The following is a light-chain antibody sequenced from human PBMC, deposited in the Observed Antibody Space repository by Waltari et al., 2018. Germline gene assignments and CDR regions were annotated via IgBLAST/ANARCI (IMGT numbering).Light chain of an antibody. CDR1: QSISSY. J-gene: IGKJ2*01. CDR3: QQSYSTPYT. V-gene: IGKV1-39*01. Sequence: DIQMTQSPSSLSASVGDRVTITCRASQSISSYLNWYQHKPGKAPKLLIYCASSLQSGVPSRFSGSGSGTDFTLTISSLQPEDFASYYCQQSYSTPYTFGQGTKLEIK. CDR2: CAS.